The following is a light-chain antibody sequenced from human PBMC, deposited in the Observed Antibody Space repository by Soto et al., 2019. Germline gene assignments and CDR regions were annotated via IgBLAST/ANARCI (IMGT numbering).Light chain of an antibody. J-gene: IGKJ5*01. Sequence: DIVMTQTPLSLSVTPVQPASISCKSSESLLHSDGETFLFWYLQKPGQSPQLLIYEVSTRVSGVPDRFSGSGSGTDFTLEISRVETDDVGIYYCMQSTQLPPTFGQGTRLEI. V-gene: IGKV2D-29*02. CDR1: ESLLHSDGETF. CDR3: MQSTQLPPT. CDR2: EVS.